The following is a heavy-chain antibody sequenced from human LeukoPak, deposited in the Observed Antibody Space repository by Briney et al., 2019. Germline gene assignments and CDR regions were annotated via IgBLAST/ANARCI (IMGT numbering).Heavy chain of an antibody. J-gene: IGHJ4*02. V-gene: IGHV5-51*01. CDR2: IYPGDSDT. CDR3: ARRLGTTLGLKLYYFDY. CDR1: GYSFTSYW. Sequence: GESLKITCKGSGYSFTSYWIGWVRQMPGKGLEWMGIIYPGDSDTRYSPSFQGQVTISADKSISTAYLQWSSLKASDTAMYYCARRLGTTLGLKLYYFDYWGQGTLVTVSS. D-gene: IGHD1-1*01.